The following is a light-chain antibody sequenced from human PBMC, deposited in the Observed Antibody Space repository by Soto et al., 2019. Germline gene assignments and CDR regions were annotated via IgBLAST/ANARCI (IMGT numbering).Light chain of an antibody. CDR2: DVS. CDR1: SSDVGRYNY. CDR3: SSYTSSSTLGV. Sequence: QSVLTQPASVSGSPGQSITISCTGTSSDVGRYNYVSWYQQHPGKAPKLMIYDVSNRPSGVSNRFSGSKSGNAASLTISGLQAEDEADYYGSSYTSSSTLGVFGTGTKVTVL. J-gene: IGLJ1*01. V-gene: IGLV2-14*01.